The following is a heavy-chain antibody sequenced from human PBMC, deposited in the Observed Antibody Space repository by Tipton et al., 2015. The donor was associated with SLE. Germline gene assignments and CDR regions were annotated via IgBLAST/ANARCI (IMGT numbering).Heavy chain of an antibody. V-gene: IGHV3-48*03. CDR1: GFAFSNYE. CDR2: ITTEGNTV. J-gene: IGHJ6*03. CDR3: ARDPHLYFYCMDV. Sequence: SLRLSCVASGFAFSNYEMSWVRQAPGKGLEWIAYITTEGNTVHYADSVKGRFTISRDDAKNSLYLQMNSLRAEDTAVYYCARDPHLYFYCMDVWGKGTTVTVSS.